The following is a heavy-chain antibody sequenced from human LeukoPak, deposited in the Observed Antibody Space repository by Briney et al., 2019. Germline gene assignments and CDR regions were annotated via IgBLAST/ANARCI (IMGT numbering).Heavy chain of an antibody. J-gene: IGHJ5*02. CDR3: ARGVVPEAKSLNWFDP. V-gene: IGHV3-66*01. CDR2: LYSGGKT. D-gene: IGHD2-2*01. CDR1: GFTVSSNY. Sequence: PGGSLRLSCAASGFTVSSNYMSWVRQAPGKGLEWVSVLYSGGKTYYADSVEGRFTISRDNSKNTLFLQMNSLRAEDTAVYYCARGVVPEAKSLNWFDPWGQGTLVTVSS.